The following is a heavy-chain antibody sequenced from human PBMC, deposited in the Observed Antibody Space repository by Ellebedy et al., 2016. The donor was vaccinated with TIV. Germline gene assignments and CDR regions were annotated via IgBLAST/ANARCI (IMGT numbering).Heavy chain of an antibody. J-gene: IGHJ4*02. CDR1: GFTFEDYA. D-gene: IGHD3-22*01. CDR3: ARGRYYDSSLTIGY. V-gene: IGHV3-21*01. Sequence: GESLKISCAASGFTFEDYAMHWVRQAPGKGLEWVSSITSSSTYIIYADSVKGRFTMSRDNAKNSVYLEMNSLRAEDTAMYYCARGRYYDSSLTIGYWGQGTLVTVSS. CDR2: ITSSSTYI.